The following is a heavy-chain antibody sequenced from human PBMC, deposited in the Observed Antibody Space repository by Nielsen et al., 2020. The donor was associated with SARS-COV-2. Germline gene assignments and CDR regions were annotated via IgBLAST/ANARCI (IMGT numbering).Heavy chain of an antibody. CDR1: GFTFNINA. Sequence: GGSLRLSCAASGFTFNINAMAWVRRAPGRGLQWVTGVSASGGSTYYTDSVKGRFSISRDNSKDTLFLQMHSLRVEDTALYYCAKDGVVRGDALDLWGQGTMVTVSS. CDR3: AKDGVVRGDALDL. CDR2: VSASGGST. D-gene: IGHD3-10*01. V-gene: IGHV3-23*01. J-gene: IGHJ3*01.